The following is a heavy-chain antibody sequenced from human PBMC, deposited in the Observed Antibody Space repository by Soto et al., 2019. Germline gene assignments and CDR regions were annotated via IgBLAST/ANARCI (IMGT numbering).Heavy chain of an antibody. CDR3: ARGGLALMDV. D-gene: IGHD3-16*01. J-gene: IGHJ6*02. CDR2: INAGSGNT. V-gene: IGHV1-3*01. Sequence: ASVKVSCKASGYTFTSYAMHWVRQAPGQRLEWMGWINAGSGNTKYSQKFQGRVTITRDTSASTAYMELSTLRSEDTAVYYCARGGLALMDVWGQGTTVTVSS. CDR1: GYTFTSYA.